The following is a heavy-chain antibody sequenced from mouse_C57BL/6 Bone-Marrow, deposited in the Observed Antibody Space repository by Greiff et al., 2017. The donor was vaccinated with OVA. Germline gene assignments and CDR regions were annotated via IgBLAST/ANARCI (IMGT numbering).Heavy chain of an antibody. CDR2: IYPRDGST. J-gene: IGHJ1*03. D-gene: IGHD1-1*01. CDR1: GYTFTDHT. Sequence: VKVVESDAELVKPGASVKISCKVSGYTFTDHTIHWMKQRPEQGLEWIGYIYPRDGSTKYNEKFKGKATLTADKSSSTAYMQLNSLTSEDSAVYFCTTLGCWYFDVWGTGTTVTVSS. V-gene: IGHV1-78*01. CDR3: TTLGCWYFDV.